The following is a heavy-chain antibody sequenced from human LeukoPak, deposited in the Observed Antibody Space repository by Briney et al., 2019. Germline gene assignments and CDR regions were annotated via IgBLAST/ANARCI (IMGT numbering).Heavy chain of an antibody. CDR1: GYSFTNYW. CDR3: ARPKTLGGYNYEFEF. J-gene: IGHJ4*02. Sequence: GESLKISCKGSGYSFTNYWIAWVRQMPGEGLEWIGIVYPATSDTTYSPSFQGQVTISADKSSSTAYLQWSSLKASDTAIYYCARPKTLGGYNYEFEFWGQGTLVTVSS. D-gene: IGHD5-18*01. V-gene: IGHV5-51*01. CDR2: VYPATSDT.